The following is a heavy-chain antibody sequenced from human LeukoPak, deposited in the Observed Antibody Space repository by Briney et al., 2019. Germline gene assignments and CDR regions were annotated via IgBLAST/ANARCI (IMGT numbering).Heavy chain of an antibody. CDR3: ARGGIDILTGYYWHWFDP. Sequence: WASVKVSCKASGYTFTSYGISWVRQAPGQGLEWMGWISAYNGNTNYAQKLQGRVTMTTDTSTSTAYMELRSLRSDDTAVYYCARGGIDILTGYYWHWFDPWGQGTLVTVSS. CDR2: ISAYNGNT. CDR1: GYTFTSYG. J-gene: IGHJ5*02. V-gene: IGHV1-18*01. D-gene: IGHD3-9*01.